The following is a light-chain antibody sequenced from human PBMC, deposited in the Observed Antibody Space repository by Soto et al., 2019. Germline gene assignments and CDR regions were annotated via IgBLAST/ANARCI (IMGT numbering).Light chain of an antibody. Sequence: DIQLTQSPSTLSASIGDRVTITCRASQSISTWLALYQQKPGTAPKLLIYKASTLEGGVPSRFSGSRSATEFTLTVSSLQPDDFATYYCQQYNDSFPYTFGQGTKLEIK. CDR3: QQYNDSFPYT. J-gene: IGKJ2*01. CDR2: KAS. CDR1: QSISTW. V-gene: IGKV1-5*03.